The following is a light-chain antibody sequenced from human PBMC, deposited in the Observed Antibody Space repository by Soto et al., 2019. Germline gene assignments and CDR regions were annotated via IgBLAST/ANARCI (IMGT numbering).Light chain of an antibody. CDR3: QHYNNWPLT. J-gene: IGKJ4*01. Sequence: EIVMTQSPASLSLSPGERATLSCRASQSIHSNLAWYQQKPGQAPMLLIYGASSRATGIPDRFSGSGSWTEFTLTISSLQSEDFAIYYCQHYNNWPLTFGGGTKVEIQ. CDR2: GAS. CDR1: QSIHSN. V-gene: IGKV3D-15*01.